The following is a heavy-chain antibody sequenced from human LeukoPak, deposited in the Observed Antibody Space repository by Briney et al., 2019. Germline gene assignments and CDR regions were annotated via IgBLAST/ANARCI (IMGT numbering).Heavy chain of an antibody. CDR3: ARDVVSSSWYGY. J-gene: IGHJ4*02. D-gene: IGHD6-13*01. Sequence: ASVKVSCKASGYTFTGYYMHWVRQAPGQGLEWMGRINPNSGGTNYAQKFQGRVTMTRDTSISTAYMELSRLRSDDMAVYYCARDVVSSSWYGYWGQGTLVTVSS. V-gene: IGHV1-2*06. CDR1: GYTFTGYY. CDR2: INPNSGGT.